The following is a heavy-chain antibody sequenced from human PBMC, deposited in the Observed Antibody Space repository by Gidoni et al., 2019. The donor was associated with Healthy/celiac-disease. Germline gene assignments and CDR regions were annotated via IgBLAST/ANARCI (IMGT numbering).Heavy chain of an antibody. J-gene: IGHJ3*02. Sequence: VQLVQSGAEVKKPGESLKISCTGSGYSFTRYWIGWVRQMPGKGLEWMGISYPGDSDTRYSPSFQGQVTISADKSISTAYLQWSSLKASDTAMYYCARHISDSSGGGCWAFDIWGQGTMVTVSS. V-gene: IGHV5-51*01. CDR1: GYSFTRYW. CDR2: SYPGDSDT. CDR3: ARHISDSSGGGCWAFDI. D-gene: IGHD6-19*01.